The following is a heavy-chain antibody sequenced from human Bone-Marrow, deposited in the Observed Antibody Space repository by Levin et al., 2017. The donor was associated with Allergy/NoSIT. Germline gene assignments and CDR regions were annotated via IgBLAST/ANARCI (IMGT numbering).Heavy chain of an antibody. D-gene: IGHD4-17*01. CDR3: TKGGHYGDYQMG. Sequence: AGESLKISCAASGFIFSNYAMSWVRQAPGKGLEWVSGITGSGDNTNYADSVKGRFTISRDNSKNTLFLQLNSLRAEDTALYYCTKGGHYGDYQMGWGQGTLVTVS. CDR2: ITGSGDNT. V-gene: IGHV3-23*01. J-gene: IGHJ1*01. CDR1: GFIFSNYA.